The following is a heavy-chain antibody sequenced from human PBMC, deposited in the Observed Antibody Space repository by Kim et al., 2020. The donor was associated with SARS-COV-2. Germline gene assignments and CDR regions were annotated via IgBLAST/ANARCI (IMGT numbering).Heavy chain of an antibody. CDR2: INHSGST. CDR3: AQGYDSSGFPSDAFDI. V-gene: IGHV4-34*01. J-gene: IGHJ3*02. CDR1: GGSFSGYY. D-gene: IGHD3-22*01. Sequence: SETLSLTCAVYGGSFSGYYWSWIRQPPGKGLEWIGEINHSGSTNYNPSLKSRVTISVDTSKNQFSLKLSSVTAADTAVYYCAQGYDSSGFPSDAFDIWCQGTMVTVSS.